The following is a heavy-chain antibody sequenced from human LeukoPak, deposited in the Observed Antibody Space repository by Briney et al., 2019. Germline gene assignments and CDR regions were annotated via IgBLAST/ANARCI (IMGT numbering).Heavy chain of an antibody. CDR3: AKENYYDDGSGYDY. V-gene: IGHV3-30*18. D-gene: IGHD3-22*01. CDR1: GFTLSIYC. J-gene: IGHJ4*02. Sequence: PGGSLSLSCAASGFTLSIYCMLWVRQAPAKGLEGVAVISYDGCNKYYADSAEGRFTSSRDNSKNTLYLQMNSLRAEDTAVYYCAKENYYDDGSGYDYWGQGPLVTVSS. CDR2: ISYDGCNK.